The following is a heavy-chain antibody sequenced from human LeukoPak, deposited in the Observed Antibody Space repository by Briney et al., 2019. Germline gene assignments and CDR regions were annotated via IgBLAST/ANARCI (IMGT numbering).Heavy chain of an antibody. Sequence: ASVKVSCKASGGTFSSYAISWVRQAPGQGLEWMGGIIPIFGTANYAQKFQGRVTITADKSTSTAYMELSSLRSEDTAVYYCAREGIQLWSTRGSFDYWGQGTLVTVSS. D-gene: IGHD5-18*01. V-gene: IGHV1-69*06. CDR3: AREGIQLWSTRGSFDY. CDR2: IIPIFGTA. CDR1: GGTFSSYA. J-gene: IGHJ4*02.